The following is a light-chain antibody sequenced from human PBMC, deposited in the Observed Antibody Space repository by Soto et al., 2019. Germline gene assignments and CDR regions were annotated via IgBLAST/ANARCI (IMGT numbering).Light chain of an antibody. CDR3: TSYSSSSPVL. Sequence: QSVLTQPPSASGSPGQSVTISCTGTSSDVGGYDFVSWYQQQPGKAPKLMIFEVTNRPSGVSGRFSGSKSGITASLSISGLQPEDEADYYCTSYSSSSPVLFGGGTKVTVL. CDR1: SSDVGGYDF. V-gene: IGLV2-14*01. J-gene: IGLJ2*01. CDR2: EVT.